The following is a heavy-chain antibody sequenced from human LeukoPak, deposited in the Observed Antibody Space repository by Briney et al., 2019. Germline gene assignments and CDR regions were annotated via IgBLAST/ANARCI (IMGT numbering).Heavy chain of an antibody. V-gene: IGHV3-48*03. CDR3: ARGYLEVGATLFDY. J-gene: IGHJ4*02. CDR1: GFTFSSYE. CDR2: ISSGGSTI. Sequence: GGPLRLSCAASGFTFSSYEMNGVPQAPGEGLEWVLYISSGGSTIYYADSVEGIFTISRDNAKNSLYLQMNTLRAEDTAVYYCARGYLEVGATLFDYWGQGTLVTVSS. D-gene: IGHD1-26*01.